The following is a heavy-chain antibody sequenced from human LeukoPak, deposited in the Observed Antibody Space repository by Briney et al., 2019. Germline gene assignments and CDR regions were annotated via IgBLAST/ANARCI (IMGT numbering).Heavy chain of an antibody. J-gene: IGHJ4*02. Sequence: GGSLRLSCAASGFTFDDYAMHWVRQAPGKGLEWVSGISWNSGSIGYADSVKGRFTISRDNAKNSLYLQMNSLRAEDTALYYCARVAPYPDYWGQGTLVTVSS. CDR1: GFTFDDYA. V-gene: IGHV3-9*01. CDR2: ISWNSGSI. CDR3: ARVAPYPDY.